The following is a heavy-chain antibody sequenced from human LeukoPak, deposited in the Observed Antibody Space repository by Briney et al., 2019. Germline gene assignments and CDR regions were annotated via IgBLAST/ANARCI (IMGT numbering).Heavy chain of an antibody. CDR3: ARSYGSGRGYYYGMDV. Sequence: SETLSLTCTVSGGSISSYYWSWIRQPPGKGLEWIGYIYYSGSTNYNPSLKSRVTISVDTSKNQFSLKLSSVTVADTAVYYCARSYGSGRGYYYGMDVWGQGTTVTVSS. D-gene: IGHD3-10*01. J-gene: IGHJ6*02. V-gene: IGHV4-59*01. CDR1: GGSISSYY. CDR2: IYYSGST.